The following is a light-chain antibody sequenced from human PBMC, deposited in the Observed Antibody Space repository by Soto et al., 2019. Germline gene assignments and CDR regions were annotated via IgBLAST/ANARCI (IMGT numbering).Light chain of an antibody. CDR3: QQYQSYSRT. V-gene: IGKV1-5*01. Sequence: DIQMTQSPSTLSTSLGDRVTITCRASHNISSWLSWYQQKPGKVPKLLIYDASSLESGVPSRFSGSGSGTEFTLTISSLKPNDFATYYCQQYQSYSRTFGQGTKVDI. CDR1: HNISSW. CDR2: DAS. J-gene: IGKJ1*01.